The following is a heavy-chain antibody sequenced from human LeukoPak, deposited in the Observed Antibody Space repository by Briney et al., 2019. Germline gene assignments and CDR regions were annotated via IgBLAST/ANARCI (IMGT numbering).Heavy chain of an antibody. CDR2: INSDGSWT. Sequence: GGSLRLSCAASGNYWMHWVRQAPGKGLVWVSHINSDGSWTSYADSVKGRFTISKDNAKNTVYLQMNSLRAEDTAVYYCARDVILVGATPEEGLLDYWGQGTLVTVSS. CDR3: ARDVILVGATPEEGLLDY. V-gene: IGHV3-74*01. CDR1: GNYW. J-gene: IGHJ4*02. D-gene: IGHD1-26*01.